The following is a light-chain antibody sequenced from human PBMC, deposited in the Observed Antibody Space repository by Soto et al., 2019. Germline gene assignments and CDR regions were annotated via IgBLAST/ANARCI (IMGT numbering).Light chain of an antibody. CDR3: QSYDNSLSGSWV. V-gene: IGLV1-40*01. J-gene: IGLJ3*02. Sequence: QSVLTQPPSVSGAPGQRVTISCTGSSFNIGAGFDVHWYHQIAGTAPKLLIYGNSNRPSGVPDRFSGSKSGTSASLAISGLQAEEEVHYYCQSYDNSLSGSWVFGGGTKVTVL. CDR2: GNS. CDR1: SFNIGAGFD.